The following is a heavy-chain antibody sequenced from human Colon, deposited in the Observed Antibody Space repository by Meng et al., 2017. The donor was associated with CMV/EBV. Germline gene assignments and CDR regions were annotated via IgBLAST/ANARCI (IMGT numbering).Heavy chain of an antibody. CDR2: IYPDDSDT. V-gene: IGHV5-51*01. CDR3: ARPLSGLDSGSLDY. Sequence: GESLKISCKGSGYSFTKYWIGWVRQMPGKGPEWMGIIYPDDSDTRYRPPFQGQVTISADKSISIAYLQWSSLKASDTAMYYCARPLSGLDSGSLDYWGQGTLVTVS. CDR1: GYSFTKYW. J-gene: IGHJ4*02. D-gene: IGHD1-26*01.